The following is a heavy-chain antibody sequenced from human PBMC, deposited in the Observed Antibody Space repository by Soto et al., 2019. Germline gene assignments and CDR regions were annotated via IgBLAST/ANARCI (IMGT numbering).Heavy chain of an antibody. CDR1: GYSFTNND. CDR3: ARMETFGSLNWFDP. J-gene: IGHJ5*02. V-gene: IGHV1-8*01. CDR2: MNPGSGDT. D-gene: IGHD3-16*01. Sequence: ASVKVSCKASGYSFTNNDVSWVRQATGQGLEWMGWMNPGSGDTGYAQKFQGRVTMTRDISIATAYMEMSSLRSDDTAIYYCARMETFGSLNWFDPWGQGTLVTVS.